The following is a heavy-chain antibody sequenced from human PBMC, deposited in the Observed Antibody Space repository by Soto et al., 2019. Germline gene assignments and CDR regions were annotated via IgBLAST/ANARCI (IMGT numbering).Heavy chain of an antibody. J-gene: IGHJ3*02. D-gene: IGHD3-16*01. CDR1: GFTFNSYW. CDR2: IDSDGNRI. Sequence: EVQLVQSGGGLVQPGGSLRLSCAASGFTFNSYWMHWVRQVPGKGLVWVSRIDSDGNRITYADSVKGRFTISRDKAQKTLYLQTKRLGAEGKGVYYCVRIRTTTWGGGGSFGIWGQGTMVTVSS. V-gene: IGHV3-74*03. CDR3: VRIRTTTWGGGGSFGI.